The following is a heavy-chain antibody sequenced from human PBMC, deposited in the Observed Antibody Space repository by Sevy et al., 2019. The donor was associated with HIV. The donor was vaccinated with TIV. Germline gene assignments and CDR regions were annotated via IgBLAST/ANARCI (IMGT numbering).Heavy chain of an antibody. D-gene: IGHD5-12*01. CDR1: GGTFKNYA. CDR2: ILPIFGAT. J-gene: IGHJ4*02. V-gene: IGHV1-69*13. CDR3: AREEGSGFSGPNFDY. Sequence: ASVKVSCKASGGTFKNYAINWVRQAPGQGLEWMGGILPIFGATSYAQKFQGRVTIIADESTGTAYMELSSLGSEDTAVYYCAREEGSGFSGPNFDYWGQGTLVTVSS.